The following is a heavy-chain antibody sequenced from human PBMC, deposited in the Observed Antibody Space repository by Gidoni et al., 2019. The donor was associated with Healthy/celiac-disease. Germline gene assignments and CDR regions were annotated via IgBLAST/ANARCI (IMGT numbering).Heavy chain of an antibody. V-gene: IGHV3-15*01. D-gene: IGHD4-17*01. CDR3: TTDYGDYPPRPY. J-gene: IGHJ4*02. CDR1: DSPSGNAW. CDR2: IKSKTDGGTT. Sequence: EVQLVESGGGLVKPGGSLRHSCPAPDSPSGNAWMSWVRQAPGKGLEWVGRIKSKTDGGTTDYAAPVKGRFTISRDDSKNTLYLQMNSLKTEDTAVYYCTTDYGDYPPRPYWGQGTLVTVSS.